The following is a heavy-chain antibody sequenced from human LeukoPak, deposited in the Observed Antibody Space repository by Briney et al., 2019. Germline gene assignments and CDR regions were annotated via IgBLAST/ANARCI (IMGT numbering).Heavy chain of an antibody. CDR1: GYTFTGYY. D-gene: IGHD2-2*01. V-gene: IGHV1-2*02. CDR3: ARDRSGIVVVPAAPDAFDI. CDR2: INPKSGGT. Sequence: ASVKVSCKASGYTFTGYYMHWVRQAPGQGLEWMGWINPKSGGTNYAQKFQGRVTITRDTSISTAYMELSSLTSEDTAVYYCARDRSGIVVVPAAPDAFDIWGQGTMVTVSS. J-gene: IGHJ3*02.